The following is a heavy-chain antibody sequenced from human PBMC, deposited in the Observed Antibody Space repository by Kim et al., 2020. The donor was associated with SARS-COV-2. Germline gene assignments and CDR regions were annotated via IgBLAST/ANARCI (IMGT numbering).Heavy chain of an antibody. V-gene: IGHV1-69*13. CDR3: ARAVSVAAASLYYYYYYGMDV. Sequence: SVKVSCKASGGTFSSYAISWVRQAPGQGLEWMGGIIPIFGTANYAQKFQGRVTITADESTSTAYMELSSLRSEDTAVYYCARAVSVAAASLYYYYYYGMDVWGQGTTVTVSS. CDR2: IIPIFGTA. CDR1: GGTFSSYA. D-gene: IGHD6-13*01. J-gene: IGHJ6*02.